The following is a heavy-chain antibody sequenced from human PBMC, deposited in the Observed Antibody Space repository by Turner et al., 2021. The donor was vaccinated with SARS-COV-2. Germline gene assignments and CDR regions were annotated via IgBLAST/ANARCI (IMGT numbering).Heavy chain of an antibody. Sequence: QVQLVHSGAEVKKPGASVKVSCMAPGYTSTSYDINWVRQATGQVLEWMGWMNPDSGNTAYAQKFQGRVTITRNTSISTAYMELSSLRSEDTAVYYCARGGYCSSTSCSPYWYFDLWGRGTLVTVSS. CDR2: MNPDSGNT. J-gene: IGHJ2*01. CDR1: GYTSTSYD. CDR3: ARGGYCSSTSCSPYWYFDL. D-gene: IGHD2-2*01. V-gene: IGHV1-8*03.